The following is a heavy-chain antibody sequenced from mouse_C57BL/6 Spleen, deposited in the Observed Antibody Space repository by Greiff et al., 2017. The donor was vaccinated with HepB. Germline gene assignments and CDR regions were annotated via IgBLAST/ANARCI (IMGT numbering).Heavy chain of an antibody. D-gene: IGHD1-1*02. V-gene: IGHV1-15*01. CDR2: IDPETGDT. Sequence: QVQLQQSGAELARPGASVTLSCKASGYTFTSYGMRWVKQRPVQGLEWIGAIDPETGDTAYNEKFKGKAILTADKSSSTAYMELRSLTSEDSAVYYCTNGANDYGGDWGQGTTLTVSS. CDR3: TNGANDYGGD. CDR1: GYTFTSYG. J-gene: IGHJ2*01.